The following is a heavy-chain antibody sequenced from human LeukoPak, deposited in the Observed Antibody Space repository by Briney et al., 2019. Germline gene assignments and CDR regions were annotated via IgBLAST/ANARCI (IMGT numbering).Heavy chain of an antibody. CDR2: ISYDGSNK. J-gene: IGHJ4*02. CDR3: AKAGFRLGDRSFDY. Sequence: PGGSLRLSCAASGFTFSSYGMHWVRQAPGKGLEWVAVISYDGSNKYYADSVKGRFTISRDNSKNTLYLQMNSLRAEDTAVYYCAKAGFRLGDRSFDYWGQGTLVTVSS. V-gene: IGHV3-30*18. D-gene: IGHD3-16*01. CDR1: GFTFSSYG.